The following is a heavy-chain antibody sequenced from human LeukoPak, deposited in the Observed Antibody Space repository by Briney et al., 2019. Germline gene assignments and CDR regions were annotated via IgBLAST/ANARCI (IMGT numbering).Heavy chain of an antibody. V-gene: IGHV3-23*01. D-gene: IGHD1-26*01. CDR1: GFTFSSYA. CDR3: AKDVGKWESLHFFDY. CDR2: ISGSGGST. J-gene: IGHJ4*02. Sequence: PGGSLRLSCAASGFTFSSYAMSWVRQAPGKGLEWVSAISGSGGSTYYADSVKGRFTISRGNSKNTLYLQMNSLRAEDTAVYYCAKDVGKWESLHFFDYWGQGTLVTVSS.